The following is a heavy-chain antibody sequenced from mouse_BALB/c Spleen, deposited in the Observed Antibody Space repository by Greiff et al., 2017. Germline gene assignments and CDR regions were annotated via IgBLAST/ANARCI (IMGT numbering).Heavy chain of an antibody. Sequence: VQVVESGPGLVAPSQSLSITCTVSGFSLTSYDISWIRQPPGKGLEWLGVIWTGGGTNYNSAFMSRLSISKDNSKSQVFLKMNSLQTDDTAIYYCVRWLPYAMDYWGQGTSVTVSS. CDR2: IWTGGGT. CDR3: VRWLPYAMDY. CDR1: GFSLTSYD. J-gene: IGHJ4*01. V-gene: IGHV2-9-2*01. D-gene: IGHD2-2*01.